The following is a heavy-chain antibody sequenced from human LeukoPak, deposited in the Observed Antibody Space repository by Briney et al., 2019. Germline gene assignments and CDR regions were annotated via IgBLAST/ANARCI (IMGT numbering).Heavy chain of an antibody. D-gene: IGHD6-19*01. Sequence: SQTLSVTCAISGDSVSSKNGAWNWIRQSPSRGLEWLGRTYYRSKWYNDYAVSVQGRITINPDTSKNQFSLQLNSVTPEDTAVYYCARDLGTSGWYTFDYWGQGTLVTASS. V-gene: IGHV6-1*01. J-gene: IGHJ4*02. CDR1: GDSVSSKNGA. CDR2: TYYRSKWYN. CDR3: ARDLGTSGWYTFDY.